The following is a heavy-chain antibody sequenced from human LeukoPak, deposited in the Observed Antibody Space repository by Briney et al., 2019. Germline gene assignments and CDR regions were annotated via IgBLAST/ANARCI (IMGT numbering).Heavy chain of an antibody. J-gene: IGHJ4*02. D-gene: IGHD6-19*01. CDR3: AKDQDSSGYPTNFAY. CDR2: ISGSGGST. V-gene: IGHV3-23*01. Sequence: PGGSLRLFCATSGFTFSSYAMSWVRQAPGMGLEWVSGISGSGGSTYYADSVKGRFTISRDNSKNTLYMQMNSLRAEDTAVYYCAKDQDSSGYPTNFAYWGQGTLVTVSS. CDR1: GFTFSSYA.